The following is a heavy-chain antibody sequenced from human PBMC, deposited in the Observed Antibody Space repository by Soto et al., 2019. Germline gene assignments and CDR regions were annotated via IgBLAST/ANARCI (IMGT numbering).Heavy chain of an antibody. CDR2: IYYSGST. Sequence: SETQSLTCTVSGGSIRTYAWSWIRQPPGKGLEWIGYIYYSGSTNYNPSLKSRVTISVDTSKNQFSLKVSSVTAADTAVYYCARVGSGWSSGFDYWGQGTLVTVSS. D-gene: IGHD6-13*01. V-gene: IGHV4-59*01. J-gene: IGHJ4*02. CDR1: GGSIRTYA. CDR3: ARVGSGWSSGFDY.